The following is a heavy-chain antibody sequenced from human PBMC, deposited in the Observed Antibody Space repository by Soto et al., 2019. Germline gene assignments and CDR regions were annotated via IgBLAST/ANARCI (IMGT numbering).Heavy chain of an antibody. CDR3: ARVRLYSSGWTVFDY. D-gene: IGHD6-19*01. V-gene: IGHV3-33*01. Sequence: QVQLVASGGGVVHPGKSLRLSCAASGFTFSSYGMHWVRQAPGKGLEWVAVIWYDGSNKYYADSVKGRFTISRDNSKNTLYLQMNSLRAEDTAVYYCARVRLYSSGWTVFDYWGQGTLVTVSS. J-gene: IGHJ4*02. CDR2: IWYDGSNK. CDR1: GFTFSSYG.